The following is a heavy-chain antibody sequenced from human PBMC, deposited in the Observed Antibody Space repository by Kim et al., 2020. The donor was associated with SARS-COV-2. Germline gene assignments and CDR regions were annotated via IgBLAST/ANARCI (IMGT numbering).Heavy chain of an antibody. CDR3: ARGPSTSETLGSIYYYYGMDV. Sequence: GGSLRLSCAASGFTFSSYGMHWVRQAPGKGLEWVAVIWYDGSNKYYADSVKGRFTISRDNSKNTLYLQMNSLRAEDTAVYYCARGPSTSETLGSIYYYYGMDVWGQGTTVTVSS. CDR1: GFTFSSYG. J-gene: IGHJ6*02. V-gene: IGHV3-33*01. CDR2: IWYDGSNK. D-gene: IGHD3-16*01.